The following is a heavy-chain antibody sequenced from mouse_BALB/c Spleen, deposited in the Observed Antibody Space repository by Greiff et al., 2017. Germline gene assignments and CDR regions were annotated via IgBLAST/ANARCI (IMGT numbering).Heavy chain of an antibody. Sequence: QVQLQQPGAELVKPGASVKLSCKASGYTFTSYWMHWVKQRPGQGLEWIGEINPSNGRTNYNEKFKSKATLTVDKSSSTAYMQLSSLTSEDSAVYYCARRKDEGAMDYWGQGTSVTVSS. CDR3: ARRKDEGAMDY. J-gene: IGHJ4*01. CDR1: GYTFTSYW. CDR2: INPSNGRT. V-gene: IGHV1S81*02.